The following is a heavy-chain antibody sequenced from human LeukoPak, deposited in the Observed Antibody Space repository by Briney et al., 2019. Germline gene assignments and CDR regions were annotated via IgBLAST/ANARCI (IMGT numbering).Heavy chain of an antibody. CDR2: IYYSGST. CDR1: GGSISSYY. D-gene: IGHD4-17*01. V-gene: IGHV4-59*01. J-gene: IGHJ6*02. Sequence: SETLSLTCTVSGGSISSYYWNWIRQPPGKGLEWIGYIYYSGSTNYNPSLKSRVTISVDTSKNQFSLKLSSVTAADTAVYYCARGPDYGDYARPDYYYYGMDVWGQGTTVTVSS. CDR3: ARGPDYGDYARPDYYYYGMDV.